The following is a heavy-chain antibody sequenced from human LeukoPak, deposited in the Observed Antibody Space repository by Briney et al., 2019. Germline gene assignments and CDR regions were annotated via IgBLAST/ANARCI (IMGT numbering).Heavy chain of an antibody. CDR2: IYGDNGNT. J-gene: IGHJ4*02. CDR1: GYSFTSYA. Sequence: GASVKVSCKASGYSFTSYAMNWVRQAPGQRLEWMGWIYGDNGNTKYSQEFQGRVTITRDTSASTAYMELSSLRSDDSAVYYCAKTTGDWRGRDSGSPEDSWGQGTLVTVSS. D-gene: IGHD3-10*01. V-gene: IGHV1-3*01. CDR3: AKTTGDWRGRDSGSPEDS.